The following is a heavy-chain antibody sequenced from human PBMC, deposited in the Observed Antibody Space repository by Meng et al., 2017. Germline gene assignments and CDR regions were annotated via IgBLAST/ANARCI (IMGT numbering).Heavy chain of an antibody. CDR2: INPNSGGT. Sequence: ASVKVSCKASGYTFTGYYMHWVRRAPGQGLEWMGRINPNSGGTNYAQKFQGRVTMTRDTSISTAYMELSRLRSDDTAVYYCARFGPRIAAPVSINNWFDPWGQGTLVTVSS. J-gene: IGHJ5*02. V-gene: IGHV1-2*06. CDR3: ARFGPRIAAPVSINNWFDP. D-gene: IGHD2-15*01. CDR1: GYTFTGYY.